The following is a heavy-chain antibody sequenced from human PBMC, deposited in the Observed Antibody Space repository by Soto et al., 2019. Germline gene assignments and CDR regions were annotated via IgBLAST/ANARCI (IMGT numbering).Heavy chain of an antibody. CDR2: ISAYNGNT. CDR1: GYTFTSYA. D-gene: IGHD6-19*01. CDR3: ARDLGAGLVDY. J-gene: IGHJ4*02. Sequence: QVQLVQSGAEVKKPGASVKVSCKASGYTFTSYAITWVRQAPGQGLEWVGWISAYNGNTNSAQKLQGRVTMTTDTSTSTDYMELRSLRSDDTAVYYCARDLGAGLVDYWGQGTLVTVSS. V-gene: IGHV1-18*01.